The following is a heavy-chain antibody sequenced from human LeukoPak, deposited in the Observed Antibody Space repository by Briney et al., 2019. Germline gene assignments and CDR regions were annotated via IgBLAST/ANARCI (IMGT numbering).Heavy chain of an antibody. CDR2: VTGSGGDT. CDR1: GFTFSNYA. V-gene: IGHV3-23*01. D-gene: IGHD6-19*01. Sequence: GGSLRLSCAASGFTFSNYAMSWVRQTPGKGLECVSVVTGSGGDTYYTGSVNGRFTISRDNAKNSLYLQMNSLRAEDTAVYYCASGDSSGWSLDYWGQGTLVTVSS. J-gene: IGHJ4*02. CDR3: ASGDSSGWSLDY.